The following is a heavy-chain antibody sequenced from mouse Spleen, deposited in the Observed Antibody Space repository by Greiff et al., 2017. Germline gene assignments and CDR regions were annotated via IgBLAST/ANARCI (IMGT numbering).Heavy chain of an antibody. J-gene: IGHJ3*01. V-gene: IGHV3-6*01. CDR1: GYSITSGYY. CDR3: ATIYDGSEAY. CDR2: ISYDGSN. D-gene: IGHD2-3*01. Sequence: EVQVVESGPGLVKPSQSLSLTCSVTGYSITSGYYWNWIRQFPGNKLEWMGYISYDGSNNYNPSLKNRISITRDTSKNQFFLKLNSVTTEDTATYYCATIYDGSEAYWGQGTLVTVSA.